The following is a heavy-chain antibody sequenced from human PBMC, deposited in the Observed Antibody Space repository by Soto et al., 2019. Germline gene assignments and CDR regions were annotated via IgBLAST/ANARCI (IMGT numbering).Heavy chain of an antibody. J-gene: IGHJ4*02. Sequence: EVQLLESGGGLVRPGGSLRLSCAASGFTFSSYSMNWVRQAPGKGLEWVAAFSGSETGGNTNYADSVKGRFTISRDNSKSTLFLQMNGLRPEDTAVYYCAKDRGDTVMDFDYWGQGTLVTVSS. CDR2: FSGSETGGNT. V-gene: IGHV3-23*01. CDR3: AKDRGDTVMDFDY. D-gene: IGHD5-18*01. CDR1: GFTFSSYS.